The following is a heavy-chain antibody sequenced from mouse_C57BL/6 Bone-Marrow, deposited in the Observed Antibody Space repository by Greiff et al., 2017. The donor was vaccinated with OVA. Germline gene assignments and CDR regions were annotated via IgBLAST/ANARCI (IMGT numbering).Heavy chain of an antibody. V-gene: IGHV14-4*01. CDR1: GFNIKDDY. J-gene: IGHJ3*01. Sequence: VQLQQSGAELVRPGASVKLSCTASGFNIKDDYMHWVKQRPEQGLEWIGWIDPENGDTEYASKFQGKATITAYTSSNTAYLQLSSLTSEDTAVYYCTTYDYAWFAYWGQGTLVTVSA. CDR3: TTYDYAWFAY. D-gene: IGHD2-4*01. CDR2: IDPENGDT.